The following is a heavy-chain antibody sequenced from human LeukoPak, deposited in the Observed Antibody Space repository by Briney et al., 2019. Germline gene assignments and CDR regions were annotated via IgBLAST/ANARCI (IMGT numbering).Heavy chain of an antibody. CDR2: NYYSGST. CDR1: GGSISSGGYY. V-gene: IGHV4-31*03. J-gene: IGHJ5*02. D-gene: IGHD2-15*01. Sequence: PSETLSLTCTVSGGSISSGGYYWSWIRQHSGKGLEWIGYNYYSGSTYYNPSLKSRVTISVDTSKNQFSLKLSSVTAADTAVYYCARKTEYCSGGSCYDNWFDPWGQGTLVTVSS. CDR3: ARKTEYCSGGSCYDNWFDP.